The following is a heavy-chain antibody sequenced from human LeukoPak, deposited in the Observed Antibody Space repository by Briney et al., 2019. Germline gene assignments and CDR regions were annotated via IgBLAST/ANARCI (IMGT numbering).Heavy chain of an antibody. CDR1: GGSINSGGYY. CDR3: AREDFWSAYRFDG. V-gene: IGHV4-30-2*01. D-gene: IGHD3-3*01. Sequence: SETLSLTCTVFGGSINSGGYYWSWIRQPPGKGLEWIGYFYPSGTTYFNPSLKSRVAISLDRSKNQFSLNLTSVTAADTAVYFCAREDFWSAYRFDGWGQGTLVTVSS. J-gene: IGHJ4*02. CDR2: FYPSGTT.